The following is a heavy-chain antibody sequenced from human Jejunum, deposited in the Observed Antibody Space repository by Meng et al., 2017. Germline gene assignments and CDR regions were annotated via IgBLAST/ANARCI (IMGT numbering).Heavy chain of an antibody. CDR1: GFTFRAYT. V-gene: IGHV3-30*01. J-gene: IGHJ4*02. CDR2: MSYYGDRE. CDR3: GREPSFGEHDY. Sequence: QVHLVGSGGGELQPERSPSLSCAAAGFTFRAYTMHWVRHAPGKGPEWLTAMSYYGDREYYADSVKGRFTISRDNSKNTLYLQMDSLTPEDSAVYYCGREPSFGEHDYWGQGTLVTVSS. D-gene: IGHD3-10*01.